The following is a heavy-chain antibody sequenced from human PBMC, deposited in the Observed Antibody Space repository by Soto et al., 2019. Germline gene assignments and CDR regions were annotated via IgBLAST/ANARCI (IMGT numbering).Heavy chain of an antibody. CDR3: ARVGVGLAAPRVWPY. Sequence: QVQLAQSGAEVKKPGASVKVSCKASGYTFTSYGISWVRQAPGQGLEWMAWINPYNGNTKYAEKFLGRVTVTTDTSRATANMEVRSFTSDDTAVFYCARVGVGLAAPRVWPYWGQGTPVTVSS. J-gene: IGHJ4*02. CDR2: INPYNGNT. D-gene: IGHD6-13*01. CDR1: GYTFTSYG. V-gene: IGHV1-18*01.